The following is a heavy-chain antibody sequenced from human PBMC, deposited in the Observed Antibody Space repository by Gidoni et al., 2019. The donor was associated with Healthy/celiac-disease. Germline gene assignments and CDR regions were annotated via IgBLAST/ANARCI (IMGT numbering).Heavy chain of an antibody. D-gene: IGHD1-7*01. V-gene: IGHV4-39*07. CDR2: IYYSGST. Sequence: QLQLQESGPGLVKPSETLSLTCTVSGGSISSSSYYWGWIRQPPGKGLEWIGSIYYSGSTYYNPSLKSRVTISVDTSLNQFSLKLSSVTAADTAVYYCARAQLELRRGDWFDPWGQGTLVTVSS. CDR3: ARAQLELRRGDWFDP. CDR1: GGSISSSSYY. J-gene: IGHJ5*02.